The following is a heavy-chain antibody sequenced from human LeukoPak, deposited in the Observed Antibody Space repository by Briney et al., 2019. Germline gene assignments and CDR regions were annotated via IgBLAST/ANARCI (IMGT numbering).Heavy chain of an antibody. CDR2: ISSSGSTI. Sequence: GGSLRLSCAASGFTFSDYYMSWIRQAPGKGLEWVSYISSSGSTIYYADSVKGRFTISRDNAKNSLYLQMNSLRAEDTAVYYCARVKDRDWNYSAYWGQGTLVTVSS. CDR1: GFTFSDYY. V-gene: IGHV3-11*04. D-gene: IGHD3/OR15-3a*01. J-gene: IGHJ4*02. CDR3: ARVKDRDWNYSAY.